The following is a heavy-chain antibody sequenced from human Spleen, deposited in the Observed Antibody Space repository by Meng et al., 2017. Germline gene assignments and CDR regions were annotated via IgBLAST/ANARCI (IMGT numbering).Heavy chain of an antibody. Sequence: GESLKISCVASGFTFSDYAISWVRQAPGKGLEWVSGISGSGDSTDYADSVKGRFTISRDNSKKTLYLQRNSLRAEDTAVYYCAWDDASVFDYWGQGTQVTVSS. CDR1: GFTFSDYA. V-gene: IGHV3-23*01. J-gene: IGHJ4*02. CDR2: ISGSGDST. CDR3: AWDDASVFDY. D-gene: IGHD1-26*01.